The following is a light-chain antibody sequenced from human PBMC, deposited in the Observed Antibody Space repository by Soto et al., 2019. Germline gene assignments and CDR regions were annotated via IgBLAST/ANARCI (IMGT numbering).Light chain of an antibody. CDR1: QSISTY. CDR2: AAS. Sequence: DIQMTQSLSSLSASVGDRVTITCRASQSISTYLNWYQQKAGKAAKVMIHAASSLQSGVPSRFSGSGSGTDFTLTISRLQPEVFGTYYCQQSYSTPFTFAPGTKVDIK. J-gene: IGKJ3*01. CDR3: QQSYSTPFT. V-gene: IGKV1-39*01.